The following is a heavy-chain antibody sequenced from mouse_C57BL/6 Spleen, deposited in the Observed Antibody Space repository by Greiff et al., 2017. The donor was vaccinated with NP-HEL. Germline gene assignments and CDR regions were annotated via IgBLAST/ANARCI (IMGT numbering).Heavy chain of an antibody. CDR2: IYPGDGDT. D-gene: IGHD2-4*01. V-gene: IGHV1-82*01. CDR1: GYAFSSSW. Sequence: QVQLQQSGPELVKPGASVKISCKASGYAFSSSWMNWVKQRPGKGLEWIGRIYPGDGDTNYNGKFKGKATLTADKSSSTAYMQLSSLTSEDSAVYVCARSKGYDYEEAMDYWGQGTSVTVSS. J-gene: IGHJ4*01. CDR3: ARSKGYDYEEAMDY.